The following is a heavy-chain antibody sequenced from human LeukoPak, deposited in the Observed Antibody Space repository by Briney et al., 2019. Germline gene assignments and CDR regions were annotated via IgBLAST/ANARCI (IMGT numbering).Heavy chain of an antibody. D-gene: IGHD2-2*03. CDR3: ARHSRLDKSSLSWADY. Sequence: SETLSLTCTVPRGSISGYYSSCIRQPPGKGLEWIWYIYYSGSTNYNPSLKSRVTVSVDTSKNQFSLKLSSVTAADTAVYYCARHSRLDKSSLSWADYWGQGTLVTVSS. V-gene: IGHV4-59*08. CDR2: IYYSGST. CDR1: RGSISGYY. J-gene: IGHJ4*02.